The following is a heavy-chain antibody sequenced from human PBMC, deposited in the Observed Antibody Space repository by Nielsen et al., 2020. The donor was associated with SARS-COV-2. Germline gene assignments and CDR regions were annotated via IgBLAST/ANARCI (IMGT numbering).Heavy chain of an antibody. CDR3: AKDSSSSNFDY. J-gene: IGHJ4*02. CDR1: GFTFEDYA. Sequence: SLKISCAASGFTFEDYAMHWVRQAPGKSLAWVSGISWNSGSIGYADSVKGRFTISSDNAKNSLYLQMNSLRAEDTALYYCAKDSSSSNFDYWGQGTLVTVSS. D-gene: IGHD6-13*01. CDR2: ISWNSGSI. V-gene: IGHV3-9*01.